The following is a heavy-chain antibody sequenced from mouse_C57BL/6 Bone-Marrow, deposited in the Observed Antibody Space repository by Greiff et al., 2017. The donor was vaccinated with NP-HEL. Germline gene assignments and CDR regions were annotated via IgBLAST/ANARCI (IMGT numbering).Heavy chain of an antibody. CDR3: AREGLGFFDY. J-gene: IGHJ2*01. Sequence: VQLVESGGGLVKPGGSLKLSCAASGFTFSSYAMSWVRQTPEKRLEWVATISDGGSYTYYPDNVKGRFTISRDNAKNNLYLQMSHLKSEDTAMYYCAREGLGFFDYWGQGTTLTVSS. D-gene: IGHD3-3*01. CDR2: ISDGGSYT. CDR1: GFTFSSYA. V-gene: IGHV5-4*01.